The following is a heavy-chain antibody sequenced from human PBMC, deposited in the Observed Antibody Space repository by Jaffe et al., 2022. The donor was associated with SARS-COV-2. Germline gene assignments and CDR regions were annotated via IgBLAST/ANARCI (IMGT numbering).Heavy chain of an antibody. D-gene: IGHD2-15*01. CDR1: GFTFSDAW. CDR2: IKSKTDGGTT. V-gene: IGHV3-15*01. Sequence: EVQLVESGGGLVKPGGSLRLSCAASGFTFSDAWMYWVRQAPGKGLEWVGRIKSKTDGGTTDYAAPVKGRFTISRDDSKNTLYLQLNSLETDDTAVYYCTTIRQVVEVGAFDIWGQGTMVTVSS. J-gene: IGHJ3*02. CDR3: TTIRQVVEVGAFDI.